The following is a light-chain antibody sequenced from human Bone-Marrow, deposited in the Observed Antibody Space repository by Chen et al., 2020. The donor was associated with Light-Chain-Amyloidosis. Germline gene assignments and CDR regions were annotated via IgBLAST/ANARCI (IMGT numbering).Light chain of an antibody. CDR1: NIGSTS. CDR2: DDS. Sequence: SYVLTQPYSVSVAPGQTATIACGGNNIGSTSVHWYQQTPGQAPLLVVYDDSDRPSGIPERLSSSNSGNTATLTISRVEAGDEADYYCQVWDRSSDRPVFGGGTKLTVL. V-gene: IGLV3-21*02. J-gene: IGLJ3*02. CDR3: QVWDRSSDRPV.